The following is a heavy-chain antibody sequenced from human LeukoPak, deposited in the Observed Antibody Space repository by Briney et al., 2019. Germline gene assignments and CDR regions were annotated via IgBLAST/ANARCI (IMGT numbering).Heavy chain of an antibody. CDR2: MNPNSGNT. V-gene: IGHV1-8*03. J-gene: IGHJ3*02. D-gene: IGHD2-2*01. CDR3: ARGMVPAEDAFDI. Sequence: ASVKVSCKASGYTFTSYDINWVRQATGQGLEWMGWMNPNSGNTGYAQKFQGRVTITRNTSISTAYTELSSLRSEDTAVYYCARGMVPAEDAFDIWGQGTMVTVSS. CDR1: GYTFTSYD.